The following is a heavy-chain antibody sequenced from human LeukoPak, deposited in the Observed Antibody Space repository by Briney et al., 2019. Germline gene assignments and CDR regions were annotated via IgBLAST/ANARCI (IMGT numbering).Heavy chain of an antibody. D-gene: IGHD3-3*01. CDR1: GGSISSYY. V-gene: IGHV4-59*01. J-gene: IGHJ4*02. Sequence: PSETLSLTCTVSGGSISSYYWSWIRQPPGQGPEWIGYIYYSGSTNYNPSLKSRVTISVDTSKNQFSLKLSSVTAADTAVYYCAREEEWLFDYWGQGTLATVSS. CDR3: AREEEWLFDY. CDR2: IYYSGST.